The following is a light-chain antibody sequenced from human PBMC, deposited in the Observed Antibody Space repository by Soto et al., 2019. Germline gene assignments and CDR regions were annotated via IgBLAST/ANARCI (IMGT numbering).Light chain of an antibody. CDR3: QQYAESPIT. J-gene: IGKJ5*01. V-gene: IGKV3-20*01. CDR1: ETIKKNY. CDR2: AAS. Sequence: EIVLTQSPGSLSLSPGKGSTLSCRASETIKKNYLAWYQQQAGQAPRLLIYAASRRATGIPDRFSGGGSGTDFTLTISRLEPEDIAVFYCQQYAESPITFGQGTRLEIK.